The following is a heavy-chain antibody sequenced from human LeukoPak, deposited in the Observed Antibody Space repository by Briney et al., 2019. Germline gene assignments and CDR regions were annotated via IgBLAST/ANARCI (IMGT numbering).Heavy chain of an antibody. Sequence: GESLKISCKGSGYYFTNYWIGWVRQMPVKGLEWMGIIYPDDSDTRYSPSFQGQVTISSDKSIRTAYLQWSSLKASDTAMYYCARHFHGGDILTGDAPDYWGQGTLVSVSS. CDR1: GYYFTNYW. CDR2: IYPDDSDT. V-gene: IGHV5-51*01. D-gene: IGHD3-9*01. CDR3: ARHFHGGDILTGDAPDY. J-gene: IGHJ4*02.